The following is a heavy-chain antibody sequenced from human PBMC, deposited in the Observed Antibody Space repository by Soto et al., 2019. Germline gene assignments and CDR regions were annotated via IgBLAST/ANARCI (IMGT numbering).Heavy chain of an antibody. V-gene: IGHV4-59*01. CDR3: ASTRRCLPFDS. D-gene: IGHD4-17*01. Sequence: SETLSLTCTVSGDSISTNYWSWIRQPPGKGLEWIGNIYYSGSTNYNPSLKSRVTISLDTSKNEFSLKLSSVTAADTAVYYCASTRRCLPFDSWGRGTLVTVS. CDR2: IYYSGST. CDR1: GDSISTNY. J-gene: IGHJ4*02.